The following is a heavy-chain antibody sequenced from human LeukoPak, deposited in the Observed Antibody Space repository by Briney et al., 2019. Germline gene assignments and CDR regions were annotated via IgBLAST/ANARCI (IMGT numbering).Heavy chain of an antibody. Sequence: GGSLRLSCAASGFTFSSYAMHWVRQAPGKGLEYVSAISSNGGSTYYANSVKGRFTISRDNSKNTMYLQMNSLRSEDTAVYSCARDPNCSGGVCLGPLDYWGQGTLVTVSS. V-gene: IGHV3-64*01. CDR3: ARDPNCSGGVCLGPLDY. CDR2: ISSNGGST. CDR1: GFTFSSYA. J-gene: IGHJ4*02. D-gene: IGHD2-15*01.